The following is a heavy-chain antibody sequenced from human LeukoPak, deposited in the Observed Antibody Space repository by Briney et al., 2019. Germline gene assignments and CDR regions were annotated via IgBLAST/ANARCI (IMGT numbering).Heavy chain of an antibody. D-gene: IGHD4-17*01. CDR1: GFTFSDYY. V-gene: IGHV3-7*01. Sequence: GGSLRLSCAASGFTFSDYYMSWFRQAPGKGLEWVANIKQDGSEKYYVDSVKGRFTISRDNAKNSLYLQMNSLRAEDTAVYYCARLIAVTTTFDYRGQGTLVTVSS. CDR3: ARLIAVTTTFDY. J-gene: IGHJ4*02. CDR2: IKQDGSEK.